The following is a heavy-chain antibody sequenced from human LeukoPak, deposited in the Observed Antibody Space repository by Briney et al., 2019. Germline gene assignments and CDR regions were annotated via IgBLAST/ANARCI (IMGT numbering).Heavy chain of an antibody. Sequence: SETLSLTCTVSGGSISSYYWSWIRQPPGKGLEWIGYIYYSGSTNYNPSLKSRVTISVDTSKNRFSLKLSSVTAADTAVYYCARAYYDFWSGYPHYYYYGMDVWGQGTTVTVSS. CDR3: ARAYYDFWSGYPHYYYYGMDV. CDR1: GGSISSYY. CDR2: IYYSGST. J-gene: IGHJ6*02. D-gene: IGHD3-3*01. V-gene: IGHV4-59*01.